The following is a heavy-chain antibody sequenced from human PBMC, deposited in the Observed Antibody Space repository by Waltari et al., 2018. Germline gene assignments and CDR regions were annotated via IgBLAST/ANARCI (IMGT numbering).Heavy chain of an antibody. CDR1: GGSISSSY. Sequence: QVQLQESGPGLVKPSETLSLTCPVSGGSISSSYWSWIRQPPGKGLEWIGYIYYSGSTNYNPSLKSRVTISVDTSKNQFSLKLSSVTAADTAVYYCARDLAAGGFDAFDIWGQGTMVTVSS. CDR3: ARDLAAGGFDAFDI. V-gene: IGHV4-59*01. D-gene: IGHD6-13*01. CDR2: IYYSGST. J-gene: IGHJ3*02.